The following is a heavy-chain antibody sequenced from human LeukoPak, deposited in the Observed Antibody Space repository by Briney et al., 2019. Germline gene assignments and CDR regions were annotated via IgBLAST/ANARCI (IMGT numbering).Heavy chain of an antibody. V-gene: IGHV3-7*01. CDR1: GFTFSSYW. J-gene: IGHJ6*03. Sequence: PGGSLRLSCAASGFTFSSYWMSWVRQAPGKGLEWVANIKQDGSEKYYVDSVKGRFTISRDNAKNSLYLQMNSLRAEDTAVYYCARDAWNYDFWSGYYYYYYYMDVWGKGTTVTVSS. CDR3: ARDAWNYDFWSGYYYYYYYMDV. CDR2: IKQDGSEK. D-gene: IGHD3-3*01.